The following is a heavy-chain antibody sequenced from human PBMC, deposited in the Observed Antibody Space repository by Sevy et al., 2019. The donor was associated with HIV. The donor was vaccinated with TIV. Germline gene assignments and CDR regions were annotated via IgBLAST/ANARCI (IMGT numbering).Heavy chain of an antibody. J-gene: IGHJ4*02. CDR3: ARGRVIFDY. Sequence: ASVKVSCKASGYTFSDYYMHWLRQAPGQGLEWMGYINPNSGVTNYARKFRGRVTVTADTSLSTVYMELRSLRYDDTALDYCARGRVIFDYWGQGTLVTVSS. CDR2: INPNSGVT. V-gene: IGHV1-2*02. CDR1: GYTFSDYY.